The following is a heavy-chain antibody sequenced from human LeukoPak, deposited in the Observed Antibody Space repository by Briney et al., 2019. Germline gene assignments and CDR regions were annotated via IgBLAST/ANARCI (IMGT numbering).Heavy chain of an antibody. Sequence: GRSLRRSCAASGFPFSGYAIHWVRQAPGKGLEWVAVISHDGTNKYYADSVKGRFTISRDNSKNTLYLQMNSLRTEDTAVYYCARHRGPSLHSSGYFDYWGQGTLVTVSS. CDR1: GFPFSGYA. V-gene: IGHV3-30-3*01. CDR3: ARHRGPSLHSSGYFDY. D-gene: IGHD3-22*01. J-gene: IGHJ4*02. CDR2: ISHDGTNK.